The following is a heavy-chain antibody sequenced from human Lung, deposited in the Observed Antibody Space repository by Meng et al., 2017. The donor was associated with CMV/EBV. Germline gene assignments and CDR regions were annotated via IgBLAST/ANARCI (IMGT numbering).Heavy chain of an antibody. CDR2: ISSDGQNK. Sequence: GESXKISCVVSRVTFRNYAMHWVRQAPGKGPEWVAVISSDGQNKYYADSVKGRFAISRDNLRSTLYLQLSSLRLEDTAVYYCATYSRAPAALLAYCTYWGLGNXVHGAS. CDR3: ATYSRAPAALLAYCTY. V-gene: IGHV3-30*09. D-gene: IGHD2-2*01. J-gene: IGHJ4*02. CDR1: RVTFRNYA.